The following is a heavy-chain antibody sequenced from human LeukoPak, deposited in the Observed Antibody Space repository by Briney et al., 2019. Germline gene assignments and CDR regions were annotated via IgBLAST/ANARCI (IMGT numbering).Heavy chain of an antibody. V-gene: IGHV1-46*01. Sequence: ASVKVSCKASGYTFTSYYMHWVRQAPGQGLEWMGIINPSGGSTSYAQKFQGRVTMTRDMSTSTVYMELSSLRAEDTAVYYCAKDGLRFLEWLSFDPWGQGTLVTVSS. CDR3: AKDGLRFLEWLSFDP. D-gene: IGHD3-3*01. CDR1: GYTFTSYY. CDR2: INPSGGST. J-gene: IGHJ5*02.